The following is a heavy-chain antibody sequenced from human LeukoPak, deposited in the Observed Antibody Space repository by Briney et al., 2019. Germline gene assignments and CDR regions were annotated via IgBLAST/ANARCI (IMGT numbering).Heavy chain of an antibody. Sequence: PSETLSLTCIVSGGSISSSSYYWGWIRQPPGKGLEWIGSIYYSGSTYYNPSLKSRVTISVDTSKNQFSLKLSSVTAADTAVYYCARWSGYDLASYFDYWGQGTLVTVSS. J-gene: IGHJ4*02. CDR1: GGSISSSSYY. D-gene: IGHD5-12*01. CDR2: IYYSGST. V-gene: IGHV4-39*07. CDR3: ARWSGYDLASYFDY.